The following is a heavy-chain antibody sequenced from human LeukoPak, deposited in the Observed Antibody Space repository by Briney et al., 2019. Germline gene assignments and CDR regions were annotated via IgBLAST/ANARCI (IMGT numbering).Heavy chain of an antibody. V-gene: IGHV3-23*01. J-gene: IGHJ4*02. Sequence: GGSLRLSCAASGFTFSSYAMSWVRQAPGKGLEWVSGISGSGGSTYYADSVKGRFTISRDNAKNSLYLQMNSLRAEDTAVYYCARGGGYCGGDCYGIDYWGQGTLVTVSS. D-gene: IGHD2-21*01. CDR1: GFTFSSYA. CDR2: ISGSGGST. CDR3: ARGGGYCGGDCYGIDY.